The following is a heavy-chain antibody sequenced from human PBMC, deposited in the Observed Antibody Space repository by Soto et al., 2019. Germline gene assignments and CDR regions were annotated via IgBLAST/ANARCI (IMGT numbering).Heavy chain of an antibody. V-gene: IGHV3-13*05. Sequence: EVQLVESVGGLVQPGGSLRLSCEASGFTFRNYDMHWVRQGTGKGLEWVSGISAAGDPDYADSVEGRFTISRENAHKPFFLQMNSLRVGDTAVYYCARTDRDFYGLDVWGQGTTVIVSS. CDR2: ISAAGDP. CDR1: GFTFRNYD. CDR3: ARTDRDFYGLDV. J-gene: IGHJ6*02.